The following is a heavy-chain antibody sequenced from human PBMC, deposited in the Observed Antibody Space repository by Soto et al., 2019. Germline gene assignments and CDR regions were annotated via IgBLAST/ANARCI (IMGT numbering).Heavy chain of an antibody. CDR1: GYSFTGYY. D-gene: IGHD5-18*01. V-gene: IGHV1-2*04. Sequence: ASVKSSCSASGYSFTGYYMHLVRQAPGQGLEWMGWINPNSGGTNYAQKLQGWVTMTRDTSISTAYMELSRLRSDDTAVYYCARGGDTAMVYYYYYMDVWGKGTTVTVSS. J-gene: IGHJ6*03. CDR3: ARGGDTAMVYYYYYMDV. CDR2: INPNSGGT.